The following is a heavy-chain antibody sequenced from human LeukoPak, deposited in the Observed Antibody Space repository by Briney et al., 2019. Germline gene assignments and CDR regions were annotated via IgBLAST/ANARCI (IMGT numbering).Heavy chain of an antibody. D-gene: IGHD3-22*01. CDR3: ARGDSSGYYRYYYYGMDV. CDR1: GYTFTSYG. Sequence: ASVKVSCKASGYTFTSYGISWVRQAPGQGLEWMGWISAYNGNTNYAQKLQGRVTMTTDTSTSTAYMELRSLRSDDTAVYYCARGDSSGYYRYYYYGMDVWGQGTTVTVSS. V-gene: IGHV1-18*01. J-gene: IGHJ6*02. CDR2: ISAYNGNT.